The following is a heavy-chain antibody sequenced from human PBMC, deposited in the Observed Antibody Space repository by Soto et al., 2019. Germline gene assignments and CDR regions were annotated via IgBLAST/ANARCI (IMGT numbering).Heavy chain of an antibody. CDR3: ARAEAGDGVGYFDY. D-gene: IGHD7-27*01. CDR2: INPNSGGT. J-gene: IGHJ4*02. CDR1: GYTFTGYY. Sequence: ASVKVSCKASGYTFTGYYMHWVRQAPGQGLEWMGWINPNSGGTNYAQKFQGWVTMTRDTSISTAYMELSRLRSDDTAVYYCARAEAGDGVGYFDYWGQGTLVTVSS. V-gene: IGHV1-2*04.